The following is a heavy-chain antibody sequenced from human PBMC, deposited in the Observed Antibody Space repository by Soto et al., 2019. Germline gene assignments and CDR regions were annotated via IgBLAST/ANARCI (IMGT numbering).Heavy chain of an antibody. J-gene: IGHJ4*02. D-gene: IGHD6-19*01. V-gene: IGHV3-53*01. CDR3: VQTTGWPGFDF. CDR1: GFAVSSKY. CDR2: IYGGGTT. Sequence: EVQLVESGGGLIQPGGSLRLSCAASGFAVSSKYMTWVRQAPGKGLEWVSVIYGGGTTYYADSVKGQFTISRDTSKNTLYLQMNSLRAEDTAVYYCVQTTGWPGFDFWGQGTLVTVSS.